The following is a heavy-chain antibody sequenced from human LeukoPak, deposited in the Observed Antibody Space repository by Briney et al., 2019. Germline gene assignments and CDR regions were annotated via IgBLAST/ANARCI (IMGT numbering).Heavy chain of an antibody. CDR1: GFTFSSYA. V-gene: IGHV3-23*01. CDR2: ISGSGGST. CDR3: AKSLLWYYDFWSGYSPLDY. D-gene: IGHD3-3*01. J-gene: IGHJ4*02. Sequence: PGGSLRLSCAASGFTFSSYAMSWVRQAPGKGLEWVSAISGSGGSTYYADSVKGRFTISRDNSKNTLYLQMNSLRAEDTAVYYCAKSLLWYYDFWSGYSPLDYWGQGTLVTVSS.